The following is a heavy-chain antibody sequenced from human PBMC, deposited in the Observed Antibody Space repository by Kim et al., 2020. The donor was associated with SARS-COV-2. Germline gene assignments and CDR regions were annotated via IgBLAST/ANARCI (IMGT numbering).Heavy chain of an antibody. D-gene: IGHD1-26*01. V-gene: IGHV3-23*01. Sequence: AESAKGRFPISRDNAKNTLYLQMNSMRAEDTAVYYCAKVSWVDSLYYFDYWGQGTLVTVSS. CDR3: AKVSWVDSLYYFDY. J-gene: IGHJ4*02.